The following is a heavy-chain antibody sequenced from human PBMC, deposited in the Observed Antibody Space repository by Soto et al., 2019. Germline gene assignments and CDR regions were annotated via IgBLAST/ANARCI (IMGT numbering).Heavy chain of an antibody. Sequence: ALVKVSCKASGYTFTSYGISWVRQAPGQGLEWMGWISAYNGNTNYAQKLQGRVTMTTDTSTSTAYMELRSLRSDDTAVYYCARDLGDIVVVVAATRGDAFDIWGQGTMVTVSS. V-gene: IGHV1-18*01. CDR2: ISAYNGNT. D-gene: IGHD2-15*01. CDR3: ARDLGDIVVVVAATRGDAFDI. J-gene: IGHJ3*02. CDR1: GYTFTSYG.